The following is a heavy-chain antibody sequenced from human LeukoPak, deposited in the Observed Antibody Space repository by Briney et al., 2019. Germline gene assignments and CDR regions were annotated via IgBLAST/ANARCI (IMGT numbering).Heavy chain of an antibody. D-gene: IGHD6-19*01. CDR2: IFAYGAT. V-gene: IGHV4-59*01. Sequence: SETLSLTCTISGGSISNYYWSWIRQPPGKGLEWIGYIFAYGATNYSPSLKSRVTISVDTSRNQFSLKLNSVTAADTAVYYCARVMWLVDLLAAFDIWGQGTMVTVSS. CDR3: ARVMWLVDLLAAFDI. CDR1: GGSISNYY. J-gene: IGHJ3*02.